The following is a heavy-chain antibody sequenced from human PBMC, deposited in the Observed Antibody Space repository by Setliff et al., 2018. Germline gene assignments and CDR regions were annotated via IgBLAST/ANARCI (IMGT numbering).Heavy chain of an antibody. J-gene: IGHJ4*02. D-gene: IGHD6-13*01. CDR1: GYTLTTYF. Sequence: ASVKVSCKASGYTLTTYFMNWVRQAHGQGLEWMGYINTRTGNPMYAQGFTGRFVFSLDPSVSTAYLQISSLKAEDTALYYCATGSLVAAGTGHWGQGTLVTVSS. CDR3: ATGSLVAAGTGH. V-gene: IGHV7-4-1*02. CDR2: INTRTGNP.